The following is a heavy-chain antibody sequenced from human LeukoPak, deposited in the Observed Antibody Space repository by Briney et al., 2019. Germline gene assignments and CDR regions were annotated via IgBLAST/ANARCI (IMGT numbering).Heavy chain of an antibody. V-gene: IGHV4-31*03. J-gene: IGHJ4*02. CDR3: ASSPTRYCSGGSCEEYY. D-gene: IGHD2-15*01. Sequence: SQTLSLTCTVSGGSISSGGYYWSWIRQHPGKGLEWIGYIYYSGSTYYNPSLKSRVTISVHTSKNQFSLKLSSVTAADTAVYYCASSPTRYCSGGSCEEYYWGQGTLVTVSS. CDR2: IYYSGST. CDR1: GGSISSGGYY.